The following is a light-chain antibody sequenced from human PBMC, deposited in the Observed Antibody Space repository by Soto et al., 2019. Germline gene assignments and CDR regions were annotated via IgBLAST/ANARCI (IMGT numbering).Light chain of an antibody. CDR2: WAS. V-gene: IGKV4-1*01. Sequence: DVVMTQSPDSLAVSPGERATIDCKSSQTVFYSSDNKSNLAWYQQKAGQPPKLLISWASTRQSGVPDRFSGSGTGTDFTLTISSLQAEDVAVYYCQQYHTLPYSFGQGTKLEIK. J-gene: IGKJ2*03. CDR3: QQYHTLPYS. CDR1: QTVFYSSDNKSN.